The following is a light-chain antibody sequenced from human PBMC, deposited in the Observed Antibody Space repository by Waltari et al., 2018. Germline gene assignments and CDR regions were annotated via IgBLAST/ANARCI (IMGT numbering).Light chain of an antibody. J-gene: IGKJ4*01. CDR1: QSISSW. V-gene: IGKV1-5*03. CDR3: QQYTSFSLT. Sequence: DIQITQSPSSLPASIGDRVTFTCRASQSISSWLAWYQQKPGKAPKLLISKASTLESGVPSRFSGSGSGTEFTLTISSLQPDDFATYYCQQYTSFSLTFGGGTTVEIK. CDR2: KAS.